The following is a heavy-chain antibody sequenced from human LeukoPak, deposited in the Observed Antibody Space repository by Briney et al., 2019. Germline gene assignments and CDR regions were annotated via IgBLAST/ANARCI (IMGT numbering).Heavy chain of an antibody. CDR2: INPNSGGT. D-gene: IGHD3-10*01. J-gene: IGHJ3*02. CDR3: ARDLTMVRGVIITWAGSDDAFDI. CDR1: GYTFTGYY. V-gene: IGHV1-2*06. Sequence: ASVKVSCKPSGYTFTGYYMHWVRQAPGQGLEWMGRINPNSGGTNYAQKFQGRVTMTRDTSISTAYMELSRLRSDDTAVYYCARDLTMVRGVIITWAGSDDAFDIWGQGTMVTVSS.